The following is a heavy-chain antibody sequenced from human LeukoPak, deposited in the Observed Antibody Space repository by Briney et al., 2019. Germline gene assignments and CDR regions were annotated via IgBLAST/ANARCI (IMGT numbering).Heavy chain of an antibody. V-gene: IGHV3-66*01. CDR3: ARVSLPRIAAAGLDY. CDR1: GFTVSSNY. Sequence: GGSLRLSCAASGFTVSSNYMSWVRQAPGKGLEWVSVIYSGGSTNYADSVKGRFTISRDNSKNTLYLQMNSLRAEDTAVYYCARVSLPRIAAAGLDYWGQGTLVTVSS. J-gene: IGHJ4*02. CDR2: IYSGGST. D-gene: IGHD6-13*01.